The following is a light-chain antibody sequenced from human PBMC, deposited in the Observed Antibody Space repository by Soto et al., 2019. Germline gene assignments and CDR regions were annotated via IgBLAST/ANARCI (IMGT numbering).Light chain of an antibody. V-gene: IGKV1-39*01. CDR2: ASS. J-gene: IGKJ1*01. CDR3: QQSFSIPTWT. Sequence: DIQMTQSPSSLSASVGDRVTTTCRASQSLSRYLNWYQQKPGKAPMLLIYASSILQSGVPSRFSGSGSGTDFTLTITSLQPEDFATYYCQQSFSIPTWTFGQGTKVDIK. CDR1: QSLSRY.